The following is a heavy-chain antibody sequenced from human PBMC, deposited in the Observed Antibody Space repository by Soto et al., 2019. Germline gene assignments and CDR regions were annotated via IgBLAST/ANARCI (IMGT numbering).Heavy chain of an antibody. V-gene: IGHV4-59*01. CDR3: ARRGRRTGNTRNWYFDL. D-gene: IGHD1-7*01. J-gene: IGHJ2*01. Sequence: QVQLQESGPGLVKPSETLSLTCTVSGGSISSYYWSWIRQPPGKGLEWIGYIYYSGSTNYNPSLKSRVTISVDTSKHQFSLKLSSVTAADTAVDYCARRGRRTGNTRNWYFDLWGRGTLVTFAS. CDR1: GGSISSYY. CDR2: IYYSGST.